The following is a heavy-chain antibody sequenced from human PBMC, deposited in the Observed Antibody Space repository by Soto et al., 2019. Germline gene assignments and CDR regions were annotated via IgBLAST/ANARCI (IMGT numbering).Heavy chain of an antibody. Sequence: QVQLVESGGGVVQPGRSLRLSCEASGFTFSSYGMHWVRQAPGKGLEWVAVIWYDGSNKYYADSVKGRFTISRDNSKNTLYKQMNSLRAEDTAVYYCAPLVRFGVDVLGKGTSVTVAS. D-gene: IGHD3-10*01. J-gene: IGHJ6*04. CDR2: IWYDGSNK. CDR3: APLVRFGVDV. V-gene: IGHV3-33*01. CDR1: GFTFSSYG.